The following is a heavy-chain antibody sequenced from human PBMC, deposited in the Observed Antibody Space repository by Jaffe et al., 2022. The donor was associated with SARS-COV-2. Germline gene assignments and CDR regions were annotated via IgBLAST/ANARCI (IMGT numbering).Heavy chain of an antibody. Sequence: QVQLVQSGAEVKKPGASVTLSCKASGYTFTSYYIHWVRQAPGQGLEWLGVINCSGGTTMYAQKFQGRVTMTRDKSTDTVSMGLSSLRSEDTAVYYCARPNRDYGGNWEIPLYHYYGMDVWGQGTAVTVSS. D-gene: IGHD4-17*01. V-gene: IGHV1-46*01. CDR3: ARPNRDYGGNWEIPLYHYYGMDV. CDR1: GYTFTSYY. CDR2: INCSGGTT. J-gene: IGHJ6*02.